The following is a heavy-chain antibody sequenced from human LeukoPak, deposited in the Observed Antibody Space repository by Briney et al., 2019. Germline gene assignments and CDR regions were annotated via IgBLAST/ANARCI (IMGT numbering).Heavy chain of an antibody. Sequence: GGSLRLSCAASGFIFSSYAIHWVRQAPGKGLEWVAVISYDGSNKYYADSVKGRFTISRDNSKNTLYLQMNSLRAEDTAVYYCARPYNSGWYGDFDYWGRGTLVTVSS. J-gene: IGHJ4*02. V-gene: IGHV3-30*04. CDR1: GFIFSSYA. CDR2: ISYDGSNK. CDR3: ARPYNSGWYGDFDY. D-gene: IGHD6-19*01.